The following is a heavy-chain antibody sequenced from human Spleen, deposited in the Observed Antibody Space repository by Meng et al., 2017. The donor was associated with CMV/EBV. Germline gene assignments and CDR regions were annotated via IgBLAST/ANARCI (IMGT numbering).Heavy chain of an antibody. CDR2: MYNVGST. D-gene: IGHD3-3*01. Sequence: GSLRLSCSVSGGSVSSGSYYWSWIRQPPGKGLEWIGYMYNVGSTNYNPSLKRRVTISADTSKNQFSLKLTSVTAADTAMYYCARGYDLWTGYFYYWGQGTLVTVSS. CDR1: GGSVSSGSYY. J-gene: IGHJ4*02. CDR3: ARGYDLWTGYFYY. V-gene: IGHV4-61*01.